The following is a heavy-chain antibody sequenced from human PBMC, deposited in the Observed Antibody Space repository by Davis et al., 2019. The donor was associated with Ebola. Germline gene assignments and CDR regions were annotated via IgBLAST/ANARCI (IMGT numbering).Heavy chain of an antibody. Sequence: GESLKISCKGSGYSFTSYWIGCVRQMPGKGLEWMGIIYPGDSDTRYSPSFQGQVTISADKSISTAYLQWSSLKASDTAMYYCARPGYCSSTSCYMGGFDYWGQGTLVTVSS. D-gene: IGHD2-2*02. V-gene: IGHV5-51*01. CDR3: ARPGYCSSTSCYMGGFDY. CDR1: GYSFTSYW. CDR2: IYPGDSDT. J-gene: IGHJ4*02.